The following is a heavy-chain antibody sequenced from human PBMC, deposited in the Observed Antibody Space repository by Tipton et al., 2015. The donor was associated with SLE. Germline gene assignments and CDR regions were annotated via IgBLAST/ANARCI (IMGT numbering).Heavy chain of an antibody. D-gene: IGHD2-15*01. J-gene: IGHJ5*02. V-gene: IGHV4-61*09. CDR1: GGSISSGSYY. CDR2: IYNSGST. Sequence: TLSLTCTVSGGSISSGSYYWSWIRQPAGKGLEWIGHIYNSGSTNYNPPLKSRVTISEDTSKNQFSLKLSSVTAADRAVYYCARLEVVVVAEAFDPWGQGTLVTVSS. CDR3: ARLEVVVVAEAFDP.